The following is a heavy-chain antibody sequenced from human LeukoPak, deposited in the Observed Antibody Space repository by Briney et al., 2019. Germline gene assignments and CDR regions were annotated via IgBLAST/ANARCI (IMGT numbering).Heavy chain of an antibody. D-gene: IGHD5-24*01. CDR3: ARGGGLGRRDGNNDY. J-gene: IGHJ4*02. V-gene: IGHV6-1*01. Sequence: SQTLSLTCAISGDTVSSNSAAWNWIRQSPSRGLEWLGRTYYRSKWSNDYAVSVKSRITINPDTSKNQFSLKLSSVTAADTAVYYCARGGGLGRRDGNNDYWGQGTLVTVSS. CDR1: GDTVSSNSAA. CDR2: TYYRSKWSN.